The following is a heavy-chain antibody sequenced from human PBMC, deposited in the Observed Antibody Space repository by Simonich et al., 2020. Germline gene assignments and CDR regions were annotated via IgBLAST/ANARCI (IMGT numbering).Heavy chain of an antibody. V-gene: IGHV4-38-2*02. CDR1: GYSISSGYY. Sequence: QVQLQESGPGLVKPSETLSLTCAVSGYSISSGYYWGWIRQPPGKGLEWIGSIYHRGSTYYSPALKSRVTISVDTSKNQFSLKLSSVTAADTAVYYCARDPGLTGTTSWFDPWGQGTLVTVSS. J-gene: IGHJ5*02. D-gene: IGHD1-1*01. CDR3: ARDPGLTGTTSWFDP. CDR2: IYHRGST.